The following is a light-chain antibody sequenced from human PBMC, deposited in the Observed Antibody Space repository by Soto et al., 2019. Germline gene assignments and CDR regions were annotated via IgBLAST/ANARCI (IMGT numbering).Light chain of an antibody. J-gene: IGKJ1*01. CDR3: QQYNNWPPWT. Sequence: EIVMTQSPATLSVSPGERATLSCRASQSVSSDLAWYQQKPGQAPRLLIYAASTRATGIPARFSGSGSGTECTLTISSLLSEDFAVYYCQQYNNWPPWTVGQGTKVDIK. V-gene: IGKV3-15*01. CDR2: AAS. CDR1: QSVSSD.